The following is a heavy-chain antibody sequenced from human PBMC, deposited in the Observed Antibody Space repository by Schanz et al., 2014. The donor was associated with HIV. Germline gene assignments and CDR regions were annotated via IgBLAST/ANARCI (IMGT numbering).Heavy chain of an antibody. CDR2: TSYDGTKK. CDR3: AKDRNYYDSKYRGKGNYYYYYGMDV. Sequence: VQMLESGGGSVQPGGSLRLSCAASGFNFNSYGMHWVRQAPGKGLEWVAVTSYDGTKKHYADSVKGRFTISRDNSKNSLSLLIKSLRAEDTAVYYCAKDRNYYDSKYRGKGNYYYYYGMDVWGQGTTVTVSS. CDR1: GFNFNSYG. V-gene: IGHV3-30*18. D-gene: IGHD3-22*01. J-gene: IGHJ6*02.